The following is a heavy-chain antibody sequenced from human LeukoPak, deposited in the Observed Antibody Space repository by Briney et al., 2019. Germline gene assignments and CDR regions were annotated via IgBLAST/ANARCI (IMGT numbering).Heavy chain of an antibody. D-gene: IGHD3-10*01. Sequence: GGSLRLSCAASGFTFSSYAMSWVRQAPGKGLEWVSAVSASAGGTYYAGSVKGRFTISRDNSKNTLYLQMNSLRAEDTAVYYCAAQSEWFGELLSYYYYGMDVWGQGTTVTVSS. CDR1: GFTFSSYA. CDR3: AAQSEWFGELLSYYYYGMDV. CDR2: VSASAGGT. V-gene: IGHV3-23*01. J-gene: IGHJ6*02.